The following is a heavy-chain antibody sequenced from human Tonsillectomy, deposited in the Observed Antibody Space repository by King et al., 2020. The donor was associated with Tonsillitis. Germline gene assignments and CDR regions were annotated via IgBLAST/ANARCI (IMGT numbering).Heavy chain of an antibody. J-gene: IGHJ4*02. V-gene: IGHV3-11*01. Sequence: VQLVESGGGLVKPGGSLRLSCAASGFTFSDYYMSCIRQAPGKGLEWVSYISSIGSTIYHADHLKGRFTISRDNAKNSLYLQMNSLRAEDTAVYYCAFELSGGYFDYWGQGTLVTVSS. CDR1: GFTFSDYY. D-gene: IGHD3-16*01. CDR2: ISSIGSTI. CDR3: AFELSGGYFDY.